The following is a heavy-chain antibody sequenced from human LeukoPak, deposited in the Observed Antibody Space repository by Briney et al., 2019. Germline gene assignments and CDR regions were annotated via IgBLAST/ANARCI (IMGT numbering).Heavy chain of an antibody. CDR2: INHSGST. Sequence: KASETLSLTCAVYGGSFSGYYWSWLRQPPGKGLEWIGEINHSGSTNYNPSLKSRVTISVDTSKNQFSLKLSSVTAADTAVYYCARDYYGSGKGWFDPWGQGTLVTVSS. V-gene: IGHV4-34*01. D-gene: IGHD3-10*01. CDR3: ARDYYGSGKGWFDP. J-gene: IGHJ5*02. CDR1: GGSFSGYY.